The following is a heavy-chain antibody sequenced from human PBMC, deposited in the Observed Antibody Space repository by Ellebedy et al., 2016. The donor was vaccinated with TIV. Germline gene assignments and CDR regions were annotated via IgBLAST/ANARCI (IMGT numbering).Heavy chain of an antibody. CDR1: GFTFSRYA. D-gene: IGHD3-10*01. V-gene: IGHV3-30*04. CDR2: ISSDGSNK. Sequence: GESLKVSXAASGFTFSRYAIHWVRQAPGKGLYLVAVISSDGSNKYFADSVKGRFTISRDNSKNTLYLQMSSLRPEDTAVYYCARVRGYYGSGSYHPLDYWGQGTLVTVSS. J-gene: IGHJ4*02. CDR3: ARVRGYYGSGSYHPLDY.